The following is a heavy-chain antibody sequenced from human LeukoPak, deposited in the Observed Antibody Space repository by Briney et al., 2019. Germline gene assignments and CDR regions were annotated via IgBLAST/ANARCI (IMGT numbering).Heavy chain of an antibody. V-gene: IGHV4-39*07. Sequence: SETLSLTCTVSSGSISSSSHYWGWIRQPPGKGLEWIGEINHSGSSNYNPSLKSRVTISVDTSKNQFSLKLRSVTAADTAVYYCARTGPTFFVIVPPAYFDYWGQGILVTVSS. D-gene: IGHD2-2*01. J-gene: IGHJ4*02. CDR3: ARTGPTFFVIVPPAYFDY. CDR1: SGSISSSSHY. CDR2: INHSGSS.